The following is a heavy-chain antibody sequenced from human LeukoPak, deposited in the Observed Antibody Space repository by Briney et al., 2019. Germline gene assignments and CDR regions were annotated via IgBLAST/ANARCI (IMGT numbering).Heavy chain of an antibody. CDR1: GGSISTYY. Sequence: SETLSLTCTVSGGSISTYYWSWIRQPPGKGLEWIGYIYYSGSTNYNPSLKSRVTISVDTSKNQFSLKLSSMTAADTAVYYCARAVGTQYYYDSSGYQPLFDYWGQGTLVTVSS. D-gene: IGHD3-22*01. V-gene: IGHV4-59*01. CDR2: IYYSGST. J-gene: IGHJ4*02. CDR3: ARAVGTQYYYDSSGYQPLFDY.